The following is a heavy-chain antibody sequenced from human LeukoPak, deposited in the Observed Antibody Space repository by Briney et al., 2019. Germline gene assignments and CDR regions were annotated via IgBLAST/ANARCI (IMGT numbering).Heavy chain of an antibody. D-gene: IGHD6-13*01. Sequence: GASVKVSCKASGGTFSSYAISWVRQAPGQGLEWMGGIIPIFGTANYAQKFQGRVTITADESTSTAYMELSSLRSEDTAVYYCARDNGRGYEKVYSSSWYEYYYMDVWGKGTTVTISS. J-gene: IGHJ6*03. V-gene: IGHV1-69*13. CDR3: ARDNGRGYEKVYSSSWYEYYYMDV. CDR1: GGTFSSYA. CDR2: IIPIFGTA.